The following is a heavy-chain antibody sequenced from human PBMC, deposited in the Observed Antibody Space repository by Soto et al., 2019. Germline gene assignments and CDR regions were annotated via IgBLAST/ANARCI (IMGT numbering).Heavy chain of an antibody. Sequence: QVQLVQSGGEVKKPGASVKVSCKASGYTFTSYGISWVRQAPGQGLEWMGWISGYNGNTNYAQKLQDRVIMTTDTYTNTAYLELRSLRYDDTAVYYCARDAYSAYDYADYWGQGTLVTVSS. V-gene: IGHV1-18*01. J-gene: IGHJ4*02. CDR3: ARDAYSAYDYADY. D-gene: IGHD5-12*01. CDR2: ISGYNGNT. CDR1: GYTFTSYG.